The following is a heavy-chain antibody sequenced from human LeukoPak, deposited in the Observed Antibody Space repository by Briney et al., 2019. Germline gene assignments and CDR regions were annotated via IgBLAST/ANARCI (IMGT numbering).Heavy chain of an antibody. D-gene: IGHD3-10*01. CDR2: INHSGST. Sequence: SETLSLTCAVYGGSFSGYYWSWIRQPPGKGLEWIGEINHSGSTNYNPSLKSRVTISVDTSKNQFFLKLSSVTAADTAVYYCARDYGSGFSWGQGTLVTVSS. J-gene: IGHJ5*02. V-gene: IGHV4-34*01. CDR1: GGSFSGYY. CDR3: ARDYGSGFS.